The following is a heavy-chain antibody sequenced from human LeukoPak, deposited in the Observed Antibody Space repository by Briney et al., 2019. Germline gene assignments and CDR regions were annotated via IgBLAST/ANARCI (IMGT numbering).Heavy chain of an antibody. Sequence: SETLSLTCTVSGGSISGYYWSWIRQPPGKGLEWIGYIYYSGSTNYNPSLKSRVTISVDTSKNQFSLKLSPVTAADTAVYYCARVSDRGEGDYFDYWGQGTLVTVSS. V-gene: IGHV4-59*01. J-gene: IGHJ4*02. D-gene: IGHD3-10*01. CDR1: GGSISGYY. CDR2: IYYSGST. CDR3: ARVSDRGEGDYFDY.